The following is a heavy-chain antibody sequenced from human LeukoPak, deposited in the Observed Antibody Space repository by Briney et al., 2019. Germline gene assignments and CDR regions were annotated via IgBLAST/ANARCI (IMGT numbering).Heavy chain of an antibody. CDR1: GWSFSGYY. J-gene: IGHJ6*02. Sequence: PSETLSLTCAVYGWSFSGYYWSWIRQPPGKGLEWIGEINHSGSTNYNPSLKSRVTISVDTSKNQFSLKLSSVTAADTAVYYCARRRGYSYGYLNYYYGMDVWGQGTTVTVSS. V-gene: IGHV4-34*01. D-gene: IGHD5-18*01. CDR3: ARRRGYSYGYLNYYYGMDV. CDR2: INHSGST.